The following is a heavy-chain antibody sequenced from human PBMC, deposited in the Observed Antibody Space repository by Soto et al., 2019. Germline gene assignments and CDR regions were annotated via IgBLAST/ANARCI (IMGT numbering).Heavy chain of an antibody. D-gene: IGHD3-3*01. CDR2: ISGSGGST. V-gene: IGHV3-23*01. CDR3: ARALDFWSAYFDY. J-gene: IGHJ4*02. CDR1: GFTFSSYA. Sequence: GGSLRLSCAASGFTFSSYAMSWVRQAPGKGLEWVSAISGSGGSTYYADSVKGRFTISRDNSKNTLYLQMNSLRTEDTAVYYCARALDFWSAYFDYWGQGSLVTVSS.